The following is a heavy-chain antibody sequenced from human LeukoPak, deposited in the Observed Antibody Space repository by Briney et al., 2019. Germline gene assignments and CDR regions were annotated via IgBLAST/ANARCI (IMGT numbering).Heavy chain of an antibody. CDR1: GYAFTSYY. CDR2: INPSGGST. J-gene: IGHJ6*03. Sequence: GASVKVSCKASGYAFTSYYMHWVRQAPGQGLEWMGIINPSGGSTDYAQKFQGRITMTEGTSTDTAYMELSSLRSEDTALYYCATGSSGRTLFFHGHYMDVWGKGTTVTVSS. CDR3: ATGSSGRTLFFHGHYMDV. D-gene: IGHD6-19*01. V-gene: IGHV1-46*01.